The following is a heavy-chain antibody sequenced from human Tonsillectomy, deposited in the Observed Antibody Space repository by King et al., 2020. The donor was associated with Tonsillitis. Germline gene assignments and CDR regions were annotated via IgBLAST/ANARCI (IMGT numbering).Heavy chain of an antibody. CDR1: GGSMTNYH. D-gene: IGHD1-26*01. Sequence: QVQLQESGPGLVKPSETLSLTCTVSGGSMTNYHWGWIRQSPGERPEWIGYIYYTGTTDYNPSLRSRVTISVDTSKNQFSLKLSSLTAADTAVYYCAREVPGMGIRFDNWGHGILVTVSS. CDR2: IYYTGTT. CDR3: AREVPGMGIRFDN. J-gene: IGHJ4*01. V-gene: IGHV4-59*01.